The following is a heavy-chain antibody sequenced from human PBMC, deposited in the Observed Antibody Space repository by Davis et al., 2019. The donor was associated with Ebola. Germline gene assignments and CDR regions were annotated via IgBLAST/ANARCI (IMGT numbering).Heavy chain of an antibody. CDR3: AKDISPHNGVIVTQVDS. CDR1: GFTFGNYW. J-gene: IGHJ4*02. Sequence: GESLKISCAASGFTFGNYWMHWVRQAPGKGLVWVSRIDGDGSTTRYADSVKGRFTMSRDNAKNTVYLQMNSLRVEDTAVYYCAKDISPHNGVIVTQVDSWGQGTLVTVSS. CDR2: IDGDGSTT. D-gene: IGHD1-1*01. V-gene: IGHV3-74*01.